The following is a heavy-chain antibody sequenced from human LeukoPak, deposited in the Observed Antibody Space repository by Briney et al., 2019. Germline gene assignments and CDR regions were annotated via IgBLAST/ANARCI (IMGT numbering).Heavy chain of an antibody. CDR2: ISWNSGSI. Sequence: GGSLRLSCAASGFTFITYAMHWVRQAPGKGLEWVSGISWNSGSIGYADSVKGRFTISRDNAKNSLYLQMDSLRAEDTALYYCAKSHYYDSSGYFDYWGQGTLVTVSS. J-gene: IGHJ4*02. V-gene: IGHV3-9*01. D-gene: IGHD3-22*01. CDR3: AKSHYYDSSGYFDY. CDR1: GFTFITYA.